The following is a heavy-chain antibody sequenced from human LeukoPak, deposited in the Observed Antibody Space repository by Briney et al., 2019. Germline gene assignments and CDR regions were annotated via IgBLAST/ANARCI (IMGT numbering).Heavy chain of an antibody. CDR1: GYTFTNNW. J-gene: IGHJ3*02. CDR2: ISPTGGST. CDR3: ARGPRFYYGSGSPNFDI. V-gene: IGHV1-46*01. D-gene: IGHD3-10*01. Sequence: ASVKVSCKAFGYTFTNNWMHWVRQAPGQGPEWMGLISPTGGSTAYAQKFQGRVTLTRDMSTSTDYLEMSSLRSEDTAVYYCARGPRFYYGSGSPNFDIWGQGTMVTVSS.